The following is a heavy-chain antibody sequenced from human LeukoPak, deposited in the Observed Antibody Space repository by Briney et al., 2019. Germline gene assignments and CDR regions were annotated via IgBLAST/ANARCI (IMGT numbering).Heavy chain of an antibody. CDR3: ARGSYGSGSYWLYY. J-gene: IGHJ4*02. D-gene: IGHD3-10*01. CDR1: GYTFTSYD. V-gene: IGHV1-8*01. Sequence: ASVKVSCKASGYTFTSYDINWVRQATGQGLEWMGWMNPNSGNTGYAQKFQGRVTMTRNTSISTAYMGLSSLRSEDTAVYYCARGSYGSGSYWLYYWGQGTLVTVSS. CDR2: MNPNSGNT.